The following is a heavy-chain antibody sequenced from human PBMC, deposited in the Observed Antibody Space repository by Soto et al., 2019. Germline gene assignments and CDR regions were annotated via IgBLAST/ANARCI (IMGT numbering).Heavy chain of an antibody. V-gene: IGHV1-3*01. D-gene: IGHD6-13*01. J-gene: IGHJ4*02. CDR2: INAGNGNT. Sequence: GGSRKVSCQGSWYTLPSYGMHLVGQAPGQRLEWMGWINAGNGNTKYSQKFQGRVTITRDTSASTAYMELSSLRSEDTAVYYCARVGGIAAPFVWGQGTLVTVSS. CDR3: ARVGGIAAPFV. CDR1: WYTLPSYG.